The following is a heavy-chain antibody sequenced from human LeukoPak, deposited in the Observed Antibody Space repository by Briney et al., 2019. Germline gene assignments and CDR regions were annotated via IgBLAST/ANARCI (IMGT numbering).Heavy chain of an antibody. CDR3: ASLKNSGWGNAFHF. V-gene: IGHV3-21*01. D-gene: IGHD6-19*01. J-gene: IGHJ3*01. Sequence: PGGSLRLSCAASGFTFSRYSMNWVRQAPGQGLEWVSSITSGSSYIYYADSVKGRFTISRDNAKNSLYLQMNSLRAEDTAVYYCASLKNSGWGNAFHFWGQGTMVTVSS. CDR1: GFTFSRYS. CDR2: ITSGSSYI.